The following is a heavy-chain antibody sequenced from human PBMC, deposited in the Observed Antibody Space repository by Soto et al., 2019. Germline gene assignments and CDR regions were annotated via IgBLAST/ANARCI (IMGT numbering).Heavy chain of an antibody. J-gene: IGHJ6*03. CDR2: INHSGST. CDR1: GGSFSGYY. V-gene: IGHV4-34*01. Sequence: SETLSLTCAVYGGSFSGYYWSWIRQPPGKGLEWIGEINHSGSTNYNPSLKSRVTISVDTSKNQFSLKLSSVTAADTAVYYCARVSLGSGGSKYYYYYMDVWGKGTTVTVSS. D-gene: IGHD3-10*01. CDR3: ARVSLGSGGSKYYYYYMDV.